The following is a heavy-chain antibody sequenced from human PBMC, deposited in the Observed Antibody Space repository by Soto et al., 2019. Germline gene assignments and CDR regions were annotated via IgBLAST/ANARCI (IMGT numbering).Heavy chain of an antibody. J-gene: IGHJ6*02. V-gene: IGHV3-53*01. D-gene: IGHD1-20*01. CDR2: IYSGGSK. Sequence: EVQLVEAGGGLIQPGGSLRLSCAASGLTVSSNDMSWVRQSPGKGLEWVSVIYSGGSKHDADSVKGRFTISRDNSKNMVYLQMNSLRVDDTAVYFCASSSRKDYNFGMEAWGQGTTVIVSS. CDR3: ASSSRKDYNFGMEA. CDR1: GLTVSSND.